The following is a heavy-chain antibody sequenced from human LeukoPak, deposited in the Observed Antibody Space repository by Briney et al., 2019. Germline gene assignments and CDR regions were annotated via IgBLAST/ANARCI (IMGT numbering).Heavy chain of an antibody. Sequence: PGGSLRLSCAASGFTVSSNYMSWVRQAPGKGLEWVSVIYSGGSTYYADSVKGRFTISRDNSKNTLYLQMNSLRAEDTAVYYCARGGAAAGTSENWFDPWGQGTLVTVSS. V-gene: IGHV3-53*01. D-gene: IGHD6-13*01. J-gene: IGHJ5*02. CDR3: ARGGAAAGTSENWFDP. CDR1: GFTVSSNY. CDR2: IYSGGST.